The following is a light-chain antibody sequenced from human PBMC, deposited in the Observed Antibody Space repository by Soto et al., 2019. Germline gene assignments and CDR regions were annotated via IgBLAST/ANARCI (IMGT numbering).Light chain of an antibody. J-gene: IGLJ2*01. Sequence: QPVLTQPPSASGTPGQRVTISCSGSDSNIGSNTVNWYQHLPGMAPNLLIYSNNQRSLGVPDRFSGSKSGTSASLAISGLQSEDEADYYCASWDDSLSGVVFGGGTKVTVL. CDR2: SNN. CDR3: ASWDDSLSGVV. CDR1: DSNIGSNT. V-gene: IGLV1-44*01.